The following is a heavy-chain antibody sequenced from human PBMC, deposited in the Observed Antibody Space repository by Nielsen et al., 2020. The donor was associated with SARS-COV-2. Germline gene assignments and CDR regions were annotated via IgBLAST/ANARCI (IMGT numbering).Heavy chain of an antibody. Sequence: GGSLRLSCAASGFTFSSYSMNWVRQAPGKGLEWVSSISSSSSYIYYADSVKGRFTISRDNAKNSLYLQMSSLRAEDTAVYYCARDPTYYYDSSGYDYWGQGTLVTVSS. D-gene: IGHD3-22*01. V-gene: IGHV3-21*01. CDR1: GFTFSSYS. J-gene: IGHJ4*02. CDR3: ARDPTYYYDSSGYDY. CDR2: ISSSSSYI.